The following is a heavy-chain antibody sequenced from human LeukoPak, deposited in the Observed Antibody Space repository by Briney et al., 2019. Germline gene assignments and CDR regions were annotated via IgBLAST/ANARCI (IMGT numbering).Heavy chain of an antibody. CDR2: INHSGST. D-gene: IGHD3-3*01. Sequence: PSETLSLTCAVYGGSFSGYYWSWIRQPPGKGLEWIGEINHSGSTNYNPSLKSRVTISVDTSKNQFSLKLSSVTAADTPVYYCARGRYYVFWGVYDLNNYYYTRAFWGKGTTFTVSS. J-gene: IGHJ6*03. CDR3: ARGRYYVFWGVYDLNNYYYTRAF. CDR1: GGSFSGYY. V-gene: IGHV4-34*01.